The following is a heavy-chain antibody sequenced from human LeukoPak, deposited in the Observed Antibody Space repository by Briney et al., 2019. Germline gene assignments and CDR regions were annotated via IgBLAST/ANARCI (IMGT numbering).Heavy chain of an antibody. CDR2: INWNGGST. V-gene: IGHV3-20*04. J-gene: IGHJ4*02. CDR1: GFTFDDYG. D-gene: IGHD3-10*01. CDR3: ARDGASGSYYTTDSG. Sequence: GGSLRLSCASSGFTFDDYGMSWVRQAPGKGLEWVSGINWNGGSTGYADSVKGRFTISRDNAKNSLYLQMNSLRAEDTDVYYCARDGASGSYYTTDSGWGQGTLVTVSS.